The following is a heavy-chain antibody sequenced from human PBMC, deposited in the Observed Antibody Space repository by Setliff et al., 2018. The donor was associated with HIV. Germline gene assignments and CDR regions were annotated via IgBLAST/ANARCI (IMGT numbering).Heavy chain of an antibody. D-gene: IGHD1-20*01. CDR2: IYHSGST. V-gene: IGHV4-38-2*01. CDR1: GYSISSGYY. Sequence: PSETLSLTCAVSGYSISSGYYWGWIRQPPGKGMGWFGCIYHSGSTYYNPTLKSRVTILVDTSKKQLSLKMSSVTAADTAVYYCASLYNWNARGGVGGAFDIWGQGTMVTVSS. J-gene: IGHJ3*02. CDR3: ASLYNWNARGGVGGAFDI.